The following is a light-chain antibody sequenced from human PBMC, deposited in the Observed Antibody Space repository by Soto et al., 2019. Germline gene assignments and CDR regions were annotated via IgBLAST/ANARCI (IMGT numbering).Light chain of an antibody. CDR1: QSVSSNH. V-gene: IGKV3-20*01. CDR3: QQYNNWPPWT. Sequence: DIVLTQSPGTLSLSPGERATLYCRASQSVSSNHLAWYQQKPGQAPRLLIYGGSSRATGIPVRFSGSGSETDFTLTITRLEPEDFAMYYCQQYNNWPPWTFGQGTKVDIK. CDR2: GGS. J-gene: IGKJ1*01.